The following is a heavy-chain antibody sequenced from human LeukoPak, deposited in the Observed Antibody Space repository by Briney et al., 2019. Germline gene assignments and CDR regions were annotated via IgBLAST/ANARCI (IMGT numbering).Heavy chain of an antibody. CDR1: GFTFSSYA. CDR3: AKDWNDVGSDAFHI. Sequence: PGGSLRLSCAASGFTFSSYAMNWVRQAPGKGLEWVSAISSSGDNTYYADSVKGRFTISRDNSRNTLYLQMNSLRAEDTAIYFCAKDWNDVGSDAFHIWGQRTMVTVSS. J-gene: IGHJ3*02. CDR2: ISSSGDNT. V-gene: IGHV3-23*01. D-gene: IGHD1-1*01.